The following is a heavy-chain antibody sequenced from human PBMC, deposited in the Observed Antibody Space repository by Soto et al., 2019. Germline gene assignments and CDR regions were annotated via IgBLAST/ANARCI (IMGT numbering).Heavy chain of an antibody. V-gene: IGHV3-30*03. J-gene: IGHJ4*02. CDR3: AASAHGSGCSRWDY. CDR1: GFIFSIYG. CDR2: ISYDGSNK. Sequence: QVQLVESGGGVVQPGRSLRLSCAASGFIFSIYGMHWVRQAPGKGLEWVAVISYDGSNKDYADSAKGRFTISRDNSKKTLYLQMHSLRAEDTAVYYCAASAHGSGCSRWDYWGQGTLVTVSS. D-gene: IGHD2-15*01.